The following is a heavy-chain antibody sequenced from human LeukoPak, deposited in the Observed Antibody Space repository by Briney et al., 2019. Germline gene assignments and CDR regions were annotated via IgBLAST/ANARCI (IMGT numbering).Heavy chain of an antibody. D-gene: IGHD6-13*01. J-gene: IGHJ4*02. CDR1: GFTFTSSA. CDR3: AADSIAAANFDY. V-gene: IGHV1-58*01. Sequence: SVKVSCKASGFTFTSSAVQWVRQARGQRLEWIGWIVVGSGNTNYAQKFQERVTITRDMSTSTAYMELSSLRSEDTAVYYCAADSIAAANFDYWGQGTLVTVSS. CDR2: IVVGSGNT.